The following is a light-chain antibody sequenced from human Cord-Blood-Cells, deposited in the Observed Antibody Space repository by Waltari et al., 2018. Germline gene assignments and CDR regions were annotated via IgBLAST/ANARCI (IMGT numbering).Light chain of an antibody. CDR3: SSYTSSSTWV. Sequence: QSALTQSASVSGSPGQSITIPCTGTSSDVGGYNYVSWYQQHPGKAPKLMIDDVSKRPSGVSNRFSGSKSGNTASLTISGLQAEDEADYYCSSYTSSSTWVFGGGTKLTVL. J-gene: IGLJ3*02. CDR1: SSDVGGYNY. V-gene: IGLV2-14*01. CDR2: DVS.